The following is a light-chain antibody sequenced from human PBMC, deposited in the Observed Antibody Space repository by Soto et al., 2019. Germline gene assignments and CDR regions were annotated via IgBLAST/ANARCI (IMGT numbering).Light chain of an antibody. Sequence: QSALTQPASVSGSPGQSIAISCTGTSSDVGAYNYVFWYQQYPGKAPKLIIYDVTNRPSGVSDRFSGSKSGNTASLTISGLQAVDVADYYCTSYTTSSPYVFGTGTKVPVL. CDR1: SSDVGAYNY. CDR3: TSYTTSSPYV. J-gene: IGLJ1*01. V-gene: IGLV2-14*01. CDR2: DVT.